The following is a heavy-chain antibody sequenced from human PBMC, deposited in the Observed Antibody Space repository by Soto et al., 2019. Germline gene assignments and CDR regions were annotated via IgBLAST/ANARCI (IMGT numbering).Heavy chain of an antibody. Sequence: LPPNCVVDGGCLNSYFWTWIRPPPGKGLEWIGEINHSGTSNYNPSLKGRATISIDMSENQFSLRLTSLTDADTAVYYCAKPTRAAAGPFDYWGQGTLVTVSS. CDR2: INHSGTS. CDR1: GGCLNSYF. V-gene: IGHV4-34*01. CDR3: AKPTRAAAGPFDY. J-gene: IGHJ4*02. D-gene: IGHD6-13*01.